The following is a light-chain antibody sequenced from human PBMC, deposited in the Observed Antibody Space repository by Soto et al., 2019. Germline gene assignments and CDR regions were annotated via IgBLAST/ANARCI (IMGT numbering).Light chain of an antibody. CDR3: QTWGTGIVV. CDR2: VNSDGSH. J-gene: IGLJ2*01. CDR1: SGHSSYP. Sequence: QPVLTQSPSASASLGASVKLTCTLSSGHSSYPIAWHHQQPEKGPRYLMKVNSDGSHSKGDGIPDRFSGFSSGAERYLTISSLQSEDEADYYCQTWGTGIVVFGGGTKLTVL. V-gene: IGLV4-69*01.